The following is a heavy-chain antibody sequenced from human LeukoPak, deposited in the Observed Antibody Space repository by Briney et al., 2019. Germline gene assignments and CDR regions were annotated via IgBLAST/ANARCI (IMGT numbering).Heavy chain of an antibody. CDR1: GGSISSGSYY. CDR3: ARGPIAAALVH. V-gene: IGHV4-61*02. J-gene: IGHJ4*02. CDR2: ISTSGST. Sequence: PSQTLSLTCTVSGGSISSGSYYWSWIRQPAGKGLEWIGRISTSGSTNNNPSLKSRVTISVDTSKNQFSLKLSSVTAADTAVYYCARGPIAAALVHWGQGTLVTVSS. D-gene: IGHD6-13*01.